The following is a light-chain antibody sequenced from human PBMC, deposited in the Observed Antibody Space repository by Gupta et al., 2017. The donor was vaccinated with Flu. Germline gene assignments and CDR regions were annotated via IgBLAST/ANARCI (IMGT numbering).Light chain of an antibody. CDR2: GAS. CDR1: QGVSSGY. Sequence: IVLPQSPGTLSLSPGERATLSCRASQGVSSGYLAWYQQKPGRAPRLLIYGASRRATGIPDRFSGSGSGTDFTLTISRLEPEDFAVYYCQHYGSSPYSFGQGTKLEIK. V-gene: IGKV3-20*01. CDR3: QHYGSSPYS. J-gene: IGKJ2*03.